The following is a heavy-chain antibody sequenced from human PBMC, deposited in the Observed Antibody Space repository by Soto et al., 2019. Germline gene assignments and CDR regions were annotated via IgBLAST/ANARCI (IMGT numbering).Heavy chain of an antibody. J-gene: IGHJ3*02. V-gene: IGHV1-2*02. CDR1: GYTFTGYY. D-gene: IGHD3-3*01. CDR3: ARDYDFWSGHAAFDI. Sequence: ASVKVSCKDSGYTFTGYYMHWVRQAPGQGLEWMGWINPNSGGTNYAQKFQGRVTMTRDTSISTAYMELSRLRSDDTAVYYCARDYDFWSGHAAFDIWGQGTMVTVSS. CDR2: INPNSGGT.